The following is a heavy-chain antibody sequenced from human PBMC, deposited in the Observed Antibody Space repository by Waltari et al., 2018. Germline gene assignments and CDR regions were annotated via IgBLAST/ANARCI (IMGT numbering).Heavy chain of an antibody. CDR1: GGSISSYY. V-gene: IGHV4-4*07. D-gene: IGHD1-1*01. CDR3: ARVSRRVSERGDYYYGMDV. J-gene: IGHJ6*02. CDR2: IYTSGST. Sequence: QVQLQESGPGLVKPSETLSLTCTVSGGSISSYYWSWIRQPAGKGLEWIGRIYTSGSTNYNPSLKSRVTMSVDTSKNQFSRKLSSVTAADTAVYYCARVSRRVSERGDYYYGMDVWGQGTTVTVSS.